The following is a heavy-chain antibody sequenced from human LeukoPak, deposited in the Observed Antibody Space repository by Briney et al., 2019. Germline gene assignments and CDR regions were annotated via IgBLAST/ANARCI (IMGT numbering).Heavy chain of an antibody. V-gene: IGHV1-69*04. CDR1: RGTFSCYA. CDR3: VRDRRGGADY. J-gene: IGHJ4*02. CDR2: IIPILGIA. Sequence: SVKVSCQASRGTFSCYAISWVRQAPGQGLEWMGRIIPILGIANYAQKFQGRVTTTADKSTSTAYMELSSLRAEDTAVYYCVRDRRGGADYWGQGTLVTVSS. D-gene: IGHD1-26*01.